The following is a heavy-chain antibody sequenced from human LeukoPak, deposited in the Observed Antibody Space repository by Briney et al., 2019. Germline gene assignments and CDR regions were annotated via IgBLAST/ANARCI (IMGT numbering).Heavy chain of an antibody. D-gene: IGHD6-13*01. Sequence: GASVKVSCRASGYTFTSYAMNWVRQAPGQGLEWMGWINTNTGNPTYAQGFTGRFVFSLDTSVSTAYLQISSLKAEDTAVYYCARGSRLLAAAGRGGIDYWGQGTLVTVSS. V-gene: IGHV7-4-1*02. CDR3: ARGSRLLAAAGRGGIDY. CDR2: INTNTGNP. CDR1: GYTFTSYA. J-gene: IGHJ4*02.